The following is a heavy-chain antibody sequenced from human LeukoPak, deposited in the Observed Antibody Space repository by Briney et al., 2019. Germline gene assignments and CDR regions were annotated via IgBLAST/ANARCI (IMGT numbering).Heavy chain of an antibody. V-gene: IGHV4-34*01. CDR1: GGSFSGYY. J-gene: IGHJ6*02. CDR2: INHSGST. Sequence: SETLSLTCAVYGGSFSGYYWSWIRQPPGKGLEWIGEINHSGSTNYNPFLKSRVTMSVDTSKNQFSLKLSSVTAADTAVYYCARFGAARPPFPHYYYYGMDVWGQGTTVTVSS. D-gene: IGHD6-6*01. CDR3: ARFGAARPPFPHYYYYGMDV.